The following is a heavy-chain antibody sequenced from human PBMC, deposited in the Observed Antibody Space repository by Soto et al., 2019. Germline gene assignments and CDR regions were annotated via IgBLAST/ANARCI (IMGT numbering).Heavy chain of an antibody. Sequence: HPGGSLRLSCAASGFSFSSYDMHWVRQATGKGLEWVSAIGSAGDTYYPASVKGRFTISRENAKNSLYLQMNSLRAGDTAVYYCARGRSSFYYMDVWGKGTTVTVSS. CDR2: IGSAGDT. CDR1: GFSFSSYD. CDR3: ARGRSSFYYMDV. V-gene: IGHV3-13*01. J-gene: IGHJ6*03.